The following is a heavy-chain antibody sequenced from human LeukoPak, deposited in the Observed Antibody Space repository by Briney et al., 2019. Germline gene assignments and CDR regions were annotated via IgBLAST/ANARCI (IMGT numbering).Heavy chain of an antibody. J-gene: IGHJ4*02. Sequence: GGSLRLSCAASGFTFSRSYMNWVRQAPGKGVEWVSLIYSGVGTYYADSVKGRFTISIDNSKNTLYLQMNSLRAEDTAVYYCARNYYDSSAYYYFDYWGQGTLVTVSS. V-gene: IGHV3-66*01. D-gene: IGHD3-22*01. CDR1: GFTFSRSY. CDR2: IYSGVGT. CDR3: ARNYYDSSAYYYFDY.